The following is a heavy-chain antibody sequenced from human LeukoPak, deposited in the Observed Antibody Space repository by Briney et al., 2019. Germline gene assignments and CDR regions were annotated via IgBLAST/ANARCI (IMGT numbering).Heavy chain of an antibody. V-gene: IGHV3-23*01. CDR2: ISGSGGST. CDR1: GFTFSSYA. CDR3: AKVAVEYYYGSGSFDY. Sequence: GGSLRLSCAASGFTFSSYAMSWVRQAPGKGLEWVSAISGSGGSTYYADSVKGRFTISRDNSKNTLYLQMNSLRAEDTAVYYCAKVAVEYYYGSGSFDYWGQGTLVTVSS. J-gene: IGHJ4*02. D-gene: IGHD3-10*01.